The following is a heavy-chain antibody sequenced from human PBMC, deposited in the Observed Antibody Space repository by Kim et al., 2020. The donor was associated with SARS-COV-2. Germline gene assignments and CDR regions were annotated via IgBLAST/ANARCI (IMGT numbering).Heavy chain of an antibody. CDR1: GGSISSYY. CDR2: IYYSGST. CDR3: ARHGGWNYALGGWFDP. D-gene: IGHD1-7*01. J-gene: IGHJ5*02. V-gene: IGHV4-59*08. Sequence: SETLSLTCTVSGGSISSYYWSWIRQPPGKGLEWIGYIYYSGSTNYNPSLKSRVTISVDTSKNQFSLKLSSVTAADTAVYYCARHGGWNYALGGWFDPWGQGTLVTVSS.